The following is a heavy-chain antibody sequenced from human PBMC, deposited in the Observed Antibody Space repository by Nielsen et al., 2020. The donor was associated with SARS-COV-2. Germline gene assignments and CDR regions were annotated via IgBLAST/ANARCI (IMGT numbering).Heavy chain of an antibody. CDR1: GGSISSSNYY. D-gene: IGHD4-17*01. V-gene: IGHV4-39*07. CDR2: IFYSGST. CDR3: ARSFGDYEGGTYYYYYGMDV. J-gene: IGHJ6*02. Sequence: SETLSLTCSVSGGSISSSNYYWGWIRQPPGKGLEWIGNIFYSGSTYYNPSLKSRVTISLDTSKNQFSLKLSSATAADTAVYYCARSFGDYEGGTYYYYYGMDVWGQGITVTVSS.